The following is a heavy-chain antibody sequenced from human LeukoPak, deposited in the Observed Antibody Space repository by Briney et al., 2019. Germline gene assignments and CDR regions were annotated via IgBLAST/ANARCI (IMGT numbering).Heavy chain of an antibody. CDR1: GFTFDDYA. Sequence: GGSLRLSCAASGFTFDDYAMHWVRRAPGKGLEWVSSISWKSDTIGYADSVRGRFTISRDNAKNPLYLQMNSLRPEDTALYYCAKSFYTSPPAGMDVWGQGTTVTVSS. D-gene: IGHD2-2*02. CDR3: AKSFYTSPPAGMDV. J-gene: IGHJ6*02. CDR2: ISWKSDTI. V-gene: IGHV3-9*01.